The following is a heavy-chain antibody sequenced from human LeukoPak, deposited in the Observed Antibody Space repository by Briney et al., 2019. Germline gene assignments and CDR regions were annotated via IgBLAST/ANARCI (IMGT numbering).Heavy chain of an antibody. Sequence: ASVKVSCKASGYTFTSYGISWVRQAPGQGLEWMGWISAYNGNTNYAQKLQGRVTMTTDTSTSTAYMELRSLRSDDTAVYYCSRARVLRYCTNGVCYTRDNWGQGTLVTVSS. CDR3: SRARVLRYCTNGVCYTRDN. D-gene: IGHD2-8*01. CDR2: ISAYNGNT. CDR1: GYTFTSYG. V-gene: IGHV1-18*01. J-gene: IGHJ4*02.